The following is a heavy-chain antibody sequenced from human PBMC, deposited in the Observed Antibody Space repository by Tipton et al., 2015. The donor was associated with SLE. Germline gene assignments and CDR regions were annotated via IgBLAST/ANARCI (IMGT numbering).Heavy chain of an antibody. CDR2: INPSGGST. CDR3: ARDGGPFDY. CDR1: GYTFTSYY. Sequence: QVQLVQSGAEVKKPGASVKVSCMASGYTFTSYYMHWVRQAPGQGLEWMGIINPSGGSTSYAQKFQGRVTMTRDTSTSTAYMELRSLRSDDTAVYYCARDGGPFDYWGQGTLVTVSS. D-gene: IGHD3-16*01. J-gene: IGHJ4*02. V-gene: IGHV1-46*01.